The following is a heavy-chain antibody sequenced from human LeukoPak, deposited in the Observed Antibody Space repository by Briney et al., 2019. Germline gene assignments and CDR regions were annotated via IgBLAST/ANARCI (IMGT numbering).Heavy chain of an antibody. Sequence: GSLRLSCTVSGLSFSTAWISWIRQAPGKGRGWVGRIKSNTDGGTVNYAAPVKGRFTISRDDSKNTVFLQMNSLETEDTAMYFCTTAERRYYSHDFWGQGTLVTVSS. CDR2: IKSNTDGGTV. CDR3: TTAERRYYSHDF. CDR1: GLSFSTAW. J-gene: IGHJ4*02. D-gene: IGHD3-10*01. V-gene: IGHV3-15*01.